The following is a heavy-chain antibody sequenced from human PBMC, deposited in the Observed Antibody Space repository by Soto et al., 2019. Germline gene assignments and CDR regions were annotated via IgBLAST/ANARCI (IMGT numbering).Heavy chain of an antibody. J-gene: IGHJ5*02. CDR1: GCTFTSYS. CDR3: AICWYYDCWSGYSRWFDP. Sequence: ASVKVSSKASGCTFTSYSMYWLRQAPGERVEEMGWIIAHSGNTKYAQKFQGRVTITRETSISTAYMELSSLRSEDTAVYYCAICWYYDCWSGYSRWFDPWGQGTLVTVSS. V-gene: IGHV1-3*01. D-gene: IGHD3-3*01. CDR2: IIAHSGNT.